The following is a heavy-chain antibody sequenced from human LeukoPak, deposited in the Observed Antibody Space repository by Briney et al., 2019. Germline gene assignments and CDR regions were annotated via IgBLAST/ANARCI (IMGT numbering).Heavy chain of an antibody. D-gene: IGHD2-2*01. CDR2: INPNSGGT. CDR1: GYTFTGYY. Sequence: VASVKVSCKASGYTFTGYYMHWVRQAPGQGLEWMGWINPNSGGTNYAQKFQGRVTMTRDTSISTAYMELSRLRSDDTAVYYCARPYCSSTSCSQRRNWFDPWGQGTLVTVSS. J-gene: IGHJ5*02. V-gene: IGHV1-2*02. CDR3: ARPYCSSTSCSQRRNWFDP.